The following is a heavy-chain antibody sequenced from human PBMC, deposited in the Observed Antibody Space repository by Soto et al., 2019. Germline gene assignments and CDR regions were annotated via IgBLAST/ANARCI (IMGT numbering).Heavy chain of an antibody. CDR1: GYTLTDLS. D-gene: IGHD3-10*01. Sequence: ASVTVSCQVSGYTLTDLSMHWVRQAPGKGLEWMGGFDPEDGETIYAQKFQGRVTMTEDTSTDTAYMELSSLRSEDTAVYYCATQFRPMVKQQYYYYYYYMDVWGKGTTVTVSS. V-gene: IGHV1-24*01. CDR3: ATQFRPMVKQQYYYYYYYMDV. J-gene: IGHJ6*03. CDR2: FDPEDGET.